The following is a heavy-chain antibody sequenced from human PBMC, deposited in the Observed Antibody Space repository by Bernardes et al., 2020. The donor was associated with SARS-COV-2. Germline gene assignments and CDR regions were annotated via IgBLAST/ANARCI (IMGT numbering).Heavy chain of an antibody. CDR1: GFTFSSYA. CDR3: ASAGLVVVAASDDAFDI. Sequence: GGSLRLSCAASGFTFSSYAMSWVRQAPGKGLEWVSAISGSGGSTYYADSVKGRFTISRDNSKNTLYLQMNSLRAEDTAVYYCASAGLVVVAASDDAFDIWGQGTMVTVSS. D-gene: IGHD2-15*01. J-gene: IGHJ3*02. CDR2: ISGSGGST. V-gene: IGHV3-23*01.